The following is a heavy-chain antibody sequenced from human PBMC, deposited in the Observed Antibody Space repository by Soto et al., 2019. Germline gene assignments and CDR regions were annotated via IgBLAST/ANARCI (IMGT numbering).Heavy chain of an antibody. V-gene: IGHV3-30-3*01. J-gene: IGHJ4*02. Sequence: QVQLVESGGGVVQPGRSLRLSCAASGFTFSSYAMHWVRQAPGKGLEWVAVISYDGSNKYYADSVKGRFTISRDNSKNTLYLQMNSLRAEDTAVYYCARDSYYYGSGSPTTYFDYWGQGTLVTVSS. D-gene: IGHD3-10*01. CDR1: GFTFSSYA. CDR3: ARDSYYYGSGSPTTYFDY. CDR2: ISYDGSNK.